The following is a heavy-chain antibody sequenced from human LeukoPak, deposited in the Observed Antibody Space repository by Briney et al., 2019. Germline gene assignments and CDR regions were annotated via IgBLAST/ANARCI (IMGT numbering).Heavy chain of an antibody. Sequence: GGSLRLSCAASGFTVSSKYMSWVRQAPGKGLEWVSVIYSGGSTYYADSVKGRFTISRDNSKNTLYLQMNSLRAEDTAVYYCARGQFPSPYYFDYWGQGTLVTVSS. CDR3: ARGQFPSPYYFDY. CDR2: IYSGGST. D-gene: IGHD5-24*01. V-gene: IGHV3-53*05. J-gene: IGHJ4*02. CDR1: GFTVSSKY.